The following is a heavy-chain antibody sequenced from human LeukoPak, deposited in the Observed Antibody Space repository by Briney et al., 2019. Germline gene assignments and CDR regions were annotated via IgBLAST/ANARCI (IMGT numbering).Heavy chain of an antibody. CDR2: IIPIFGTA. CDR1: GGTLSSYA. D-gene: IGHD2-2*01. Sequence: GASLKVSCKASGGTLSSYAISWVRQAPGQGLEWMGGIIPIFGTANYAQKFQGRVTITADESTSTAYMELSSLRSEDTAVYYCARGCSSTSCYAFYGMDVWGKGTTVTVSS. CDR3: ARGCSSTSCYAFYGMDV. V-gene: IGHV1-69*01. J-gene: IGHJ6*04.